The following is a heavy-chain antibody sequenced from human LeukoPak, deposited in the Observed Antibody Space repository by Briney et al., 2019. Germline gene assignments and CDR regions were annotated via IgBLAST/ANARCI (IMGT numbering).Heavy chain of an antibody. Sequence: SETLSLTCAVYGGSFSGYYWSWIRQPPGKGLEWIGEINHSGSTNYNPSLKSRVTISVDTSKNQFSLKLSSVTAADTAVYYCARRKRGFRAAAGTGTFDYWGQGTLVTVSS. CDR1: GGSFSGYY. V-gene: IGHV4-34*01. CDR3: ARRKRGFRAAAGTGTFDY. J-gene: IGHJ4*02. CDR2: INHSGST. D-gene: IGHD6-13*01.